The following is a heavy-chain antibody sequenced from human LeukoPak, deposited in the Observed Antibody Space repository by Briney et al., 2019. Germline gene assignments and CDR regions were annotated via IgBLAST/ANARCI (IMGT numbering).Heavy chain of an antibody. V-gene: IGHV1-18*01. CDR1: GYTFTSHG. CDR2: ISAYNGHT. CDR3: ARGVAVAGTGGSY. J-gene: IGHJ4*02. Sequence: ASVKVSCKASGYTFTSHGISWVRQAPGQGLEWMGWISAYNGHTKHAQKLQGRVTMTTDTFTSTAYMELRSLRSDDTAVYYCARGVAVAGTGGSYWGQGTLVTVSS. D-gene: IGHD6-19*01.